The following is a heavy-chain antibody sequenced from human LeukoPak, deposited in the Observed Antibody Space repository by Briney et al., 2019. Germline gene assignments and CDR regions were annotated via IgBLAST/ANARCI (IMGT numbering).Heavy chain of an antibody. CDR1: GYTFTSYG. D-gene: IGHD1-26*01. Sequence: GASVTVSCKASGYTFTSYGISWVRQAPGQGLEWMGWISAYNGNTNYAQKLQGRVTMTTDTSTSTAYMELRSLRSDDTAVYYCAREVIVGAFYYGMDVWGQGTTVTVSS. CDR3: AREVIVGAFYYGMDV. J-gene: IGHJ6*02. CDR2: ISAYNGNT. V-gene: IGHV1-18*01.